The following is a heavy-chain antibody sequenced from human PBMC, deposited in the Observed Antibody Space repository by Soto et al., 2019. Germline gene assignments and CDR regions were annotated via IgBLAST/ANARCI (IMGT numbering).Heavy chain of an antibody. V-gene: IGHV4-34*01. CDR2: ISQSGNT. CDR1: SGSFSGYY. J-gene: IGHJ4*02. CDR3: ARAPKVSGSSQTRPDF. D-gene: IGHD6-6*01. Sequence: QVQLHQWGAGLLKPSETLSLACSIYSGSFSGYYWSWIRQPPGKGLEWIGEISQSGNTNYSPSLKSPASISIDTSKKQFPLNLASVSAADTAVYYCARAPKVSGSSQTRPDFWGQGTLVTVSS.